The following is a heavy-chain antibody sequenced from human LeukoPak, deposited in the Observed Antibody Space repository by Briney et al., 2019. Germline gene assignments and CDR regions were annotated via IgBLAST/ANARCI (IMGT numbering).Heavy chain of an antibody. CDR1: GGSISSYY. CDR2: IYCSGST. Sequence: PSETLSLTCTVSGGSISSYYWSWIRQPPGKGLEWIGYIYCSGSTNYNPSLKSRVTISVDTSKNQFSLKLSSVTAADTAVYYCARGATYYYDSSGYNYFDYWGQGTLVTVSS. CDR3: ARGATYYYDSSGYNYFDY. V-gene: IGHV4-59*01. D-gene: IGHD3-22*01. J-gene: IGHJ4*02.